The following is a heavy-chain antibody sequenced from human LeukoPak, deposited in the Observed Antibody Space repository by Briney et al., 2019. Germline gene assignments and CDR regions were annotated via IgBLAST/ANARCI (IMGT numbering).Heavy chain of an antibody. Sequence: ASVKVSCKASGYTFTGYYMHWVRQAPGQGLEWMGWINPNSGGTNYAQKFQGRVTMTRDTSISTAYMELSRLRSDDTAVYYCARGGSVPPSSRNYYYYGMDVWGQGTTVTVSS. CDR1: GYTFTGYY. D-gene: IGHD2-2*01. V-gene: IGHV1-2*02. J-gene: IGHJ6*02. CDR3: ARGGSVPPSSRNYYYYGMDV. CDR2: INPNSGGT.